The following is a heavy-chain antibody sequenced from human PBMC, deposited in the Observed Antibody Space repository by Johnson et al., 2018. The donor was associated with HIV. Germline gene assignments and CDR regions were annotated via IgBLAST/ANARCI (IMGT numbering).Heavy chain of an antibody. J-gene: IGHJ3*02. V-gene: IGHV3-66*01. CDR3: ARVLTTRGAFDI. Sequence: VQLVEYGGGLVQPGGSLRLSCAASGFSVSSNYMTWVRQAPGKGLEWVSVLFSGGDTYYADSVRGRFTISRDNSKNSLYLQMNSLRAEDTAVYYCARVLTTRGAFDIWGQGTMVTVSS. CDR2: LFSGGDT. D-gene: IGHD3-9*01. CDR1: GFSVSSNY.